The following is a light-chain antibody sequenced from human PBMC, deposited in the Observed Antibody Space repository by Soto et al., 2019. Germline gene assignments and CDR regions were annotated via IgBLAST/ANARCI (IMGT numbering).Light chain of an antibody. J-gene: IGLJ2*01. CDR2: EGT. V-gene: IGLV2-14*02. CDR3: SSYAGSSARVV. Sequence: QSALTQPASVSGSPGQWITISCTRSSTDFENYNLVSWYQHCPDKAPKLIIYEGTKRPSEISDRFSGSESDTTASLIISGLQPEDEADYYCSSYAGSSARVVFGGGTKVTVL. CDR1: STDFENYNL.